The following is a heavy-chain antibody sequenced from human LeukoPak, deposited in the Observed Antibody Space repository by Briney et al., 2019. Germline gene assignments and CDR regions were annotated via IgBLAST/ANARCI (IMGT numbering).Heavy chain of an antibody. CDR3: ARADYGDYVWFDP. CDR1: GYTFTGYY. J-gene: IGHJ5*02. Sequence: ASVKVSCKASGYTFTGYYMHLVRQAPGQGLEWMGRINPNSGGTNYAQKFQGRVTMTRDTSISTAYMELSRLRSDDTAVYYCARADYGDYVWFDPWGQGTLVTVSS. D-gene: IGHD4-17*01. CDR2: INPNSGGT. V-gene: IGHV1-2*06.